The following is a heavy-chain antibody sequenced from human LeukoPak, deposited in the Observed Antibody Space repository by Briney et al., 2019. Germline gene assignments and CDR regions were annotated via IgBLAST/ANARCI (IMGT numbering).Heavy chain of an antibody. CDR1: GFTFSTYS. CDR3: AREFGLITSH. J-gene: IGHJ1*01. Sequence: PGGSLRLSCAASGFTFSTYSMNWVRQAPGKGLEWVSSISSGSRYIYYADSVKGRFTISRDNAKNSLYLQMNSLRAEDTAVYYCAREFGLITSHWGQGTLVTVSS. V-gene: IGHV3-21*04. D-gene: IGHD3/OR15-3a*01. CDR2: ISSGSRYI.